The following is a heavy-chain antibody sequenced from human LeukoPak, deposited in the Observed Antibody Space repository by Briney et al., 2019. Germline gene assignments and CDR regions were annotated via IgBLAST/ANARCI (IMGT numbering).Heavy chain of an antibody. CDR3: ARDYYDILTGYYVYYYYYMDV. Sequence: PSETLSLTCTVSGGSISSYYWSWIRQPPGKGLEWIGYIYYSGSTNYNPSLKSRVTISVDTSKNQFSLKLSSVTAADTAVYYCARDYYDILTGYYVYYYYYMDVWGKGTTVTVSS. J-gene: IGHJ6*03. D-gene: IGHD3-9*01. V-gene: IGHV4-59*12. CDR2: IYYSGST. CDR1: GGSISSYY.